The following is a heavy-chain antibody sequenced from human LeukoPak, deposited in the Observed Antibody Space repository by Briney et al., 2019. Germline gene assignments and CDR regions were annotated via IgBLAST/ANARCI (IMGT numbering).Heavy chain of an antibody. CDR2: IRSKAYGGTT. J-gene: IGHJ4*02. Sequence: GGSLRLSCTASGFTFGDYAMSWFRQAPGKGLEWVGFIRSKAYGGTTEYAASVKGRFTISRDDSKSIAYLQMNSLKTEDTAVYYCTRDGLVRGVPFDYWGQGTLVTVSS. CDR1: GFTFGDYA. V-gene: IGHV3-49*03. D-gene: IGHD3-10*01. CDR3: TRDGLVRGVPFDY.